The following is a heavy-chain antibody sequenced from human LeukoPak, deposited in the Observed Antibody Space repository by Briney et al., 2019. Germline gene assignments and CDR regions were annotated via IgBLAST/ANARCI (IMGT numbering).Heavy chain of an antibody. J-gene: IGHJ4*02. CDR3: ARNDSSGYFDY. Sequence: SETLSLTCAVSDYSISSGDYWGWVRQPPGKGLEWIGSVYHSGSTHYSPSLKSRVTISVDTSKNQFSLKLRSVTAADTAVYYCARNDSSGYFDYWGQGTLVTVSS. V-gene: IGHV4-38-2*01. D-gene: IGHD3-22*01. CDR2: VYHSGST. CDR1: DYSISSGDY.